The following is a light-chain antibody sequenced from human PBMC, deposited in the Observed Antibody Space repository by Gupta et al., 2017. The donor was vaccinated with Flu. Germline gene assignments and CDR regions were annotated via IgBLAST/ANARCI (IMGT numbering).Light chain of an antibody. CDR3: QQTDSSTWS. Sequence: PSSLSASVGDTVTITCRASRNIDSSLNWFQQKPGKAPKLLFYGSAPLETGVPARFNNGGSGTNFTLTITSLQPDDFATYFCQQTDSSTWSFGQGTKV. CDR1: RNIDSS. J-gene: IGKJ1*01. CDR2: GSA. V-gene: IGKV1-39*01.